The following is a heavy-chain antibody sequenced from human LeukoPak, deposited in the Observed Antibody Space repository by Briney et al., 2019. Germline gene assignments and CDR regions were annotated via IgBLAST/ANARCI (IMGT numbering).Heavy chain of an antibody. J-gene: IGHJ4*02. CDR2: ISSSNSYI. CDR3: ARDWRAIVVVPAAPFFDY. V-gene: IGHV3-21*01. Sequence: PGGSLGLSCAASGFTFSSYSMNWVRQAPGKGLEWVSSISSSNSYIYYADSVKGRFTISRDNAKNSLYLQMNSLRAEDTAVYYCARDWRAIVVVPAAPFFDYWGQGTLVTVSS. D-gene: IGHD2-2*01. CDR1: GFTFSSYS.